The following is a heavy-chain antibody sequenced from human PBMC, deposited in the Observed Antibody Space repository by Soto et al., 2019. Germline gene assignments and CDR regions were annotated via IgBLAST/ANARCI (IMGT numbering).Heavy chain of an antibody. CDR2: IKSKVNGGTT. D-gene: IGHD1-1*01. CDR1: GFTFSNAW. V-gene: IGHV3-15*07. CDR3: ATGGYFLDY. J-gene: IGHJ4*02. Sequence: PGGSLRLSCTASGFTFSNAWMNWVRQAPGEGLEWVGRIKSKVNGGTTDYAAPVKGRFTISRDDSTKTVFLQVNSLKTEDTAIYYCATGGYFLDYWGQGTLVTVSS.